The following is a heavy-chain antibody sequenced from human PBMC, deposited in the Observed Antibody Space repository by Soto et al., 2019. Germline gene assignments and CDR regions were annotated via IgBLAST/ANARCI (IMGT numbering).Heavy chain of an antibody. D-gene: IGHD6-13*01. CDR1: GFTFSTYG. V-gene: IGHV3-23*01. CDR3: AKREIAAAGSRFFDY. Sequence: EVQLLQSGGGLVQPGGSLRLSCAASGFTFSTYGMSWVRQAPGKGLEWVSSIGGSGGSTYYADSVKGRFTISRDNSRXTLFVQMNSLRAEDTAVYYCAKREIAAAGSRFFDYWGQGSLVTVAS. J-gene: IGHJ4*02. CDR2: IGGSGGST.